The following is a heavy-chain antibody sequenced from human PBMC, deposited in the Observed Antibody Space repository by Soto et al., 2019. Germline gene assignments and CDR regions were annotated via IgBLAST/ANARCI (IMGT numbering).Heavy chain of an antibody. CDR2: IDHSGST. V-gene: IGHV4-34*01. CDR1: SWSFGAYC. J-gene: IGHJ4*02. Sequence: PXETLSLACAVDSWSFGAYCWSWIRQSPGKGLEWIGAIDHSGSTNYNPSLKSRVTMSVDTTETQFSRKLSSVTAADTAVYYCARGGGIAAVGTGEFDFWGQGTLVTVSS. CDR3: ARGGGIAAVGTGEFDF. D-gene: IGHD6-13*01.